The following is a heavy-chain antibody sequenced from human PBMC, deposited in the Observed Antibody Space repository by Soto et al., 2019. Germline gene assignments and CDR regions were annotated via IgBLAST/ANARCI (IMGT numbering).Heavy chain of an antibody. V-gene: IGHV1-69*13. CDR1: GGTFSSYA. CDR2: IIPIFGTA. Sequence: SVKVSCKASGGTFSSYAISWVRQAAGQGLEWMGGIIPIFGTANYAQKFQGRVTITADESTSTAYMELSSLRSEDTAVYYCARRYYDSSGYYFAFDIWGQGTMVTVSS. J-gene: IGHJ3*02. CDR3: ARRYYDSSGYYFAFDI. D-gene: IGHD3-22*01.